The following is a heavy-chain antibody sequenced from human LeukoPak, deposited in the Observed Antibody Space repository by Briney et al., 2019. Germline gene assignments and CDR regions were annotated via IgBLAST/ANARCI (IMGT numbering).Heavy chain of an antibody. Sequence: GGSLRLSCAASGFTFSSYSMNWVRPAPGKGLEWVSSISSSSSYIYYADSVRGRFTISRDNAKKSLYLQMNSLRAEDTAVYYCASGYGSGSPFDYWGQGTLVTVSS. CDR3: ASGYGSGSPFDY. CDR1: GFTFSSYS. V-gene: IGHV3-21*01. D-gene: IGHD3-10*01. CDR2: ISSSSSYI. J-gene: IGHJ4*02.